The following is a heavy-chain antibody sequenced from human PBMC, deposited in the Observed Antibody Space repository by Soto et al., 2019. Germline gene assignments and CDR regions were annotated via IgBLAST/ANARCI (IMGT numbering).Heavy chain of an antibody. Sequence: PGGSLRLSCAASGFTFSSYGMHWVRQAPGKGLEWVAVIWYDGSNKYFADSVKGRFTISRDNSKNTLYLQMNSLRAEDTAVYYCARESSNCSSTSCYYFFDYWGQGTLVTVSS. CDR3: ARESSNCSSTSCYYFFDY. CDR2: IWYDGSNK. D-gene: IGHD2-2*01. CDR1: GFTFSSYG. J-gene: IGHJ4*02. V-gene: IGHV3-33*01.